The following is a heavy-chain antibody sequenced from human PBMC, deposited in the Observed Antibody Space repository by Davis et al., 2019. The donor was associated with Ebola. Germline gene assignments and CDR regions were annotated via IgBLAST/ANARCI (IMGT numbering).Heavy chain of an antibody. CDR2: INHSGST. Sequence: MPGGSLRLSCGVYGGSFSGYYWSWIRQPPGKGLEWLGDINHSGSTNYNPSLKSRVTISVDTSKNQFSLRLISVTAADTAVYYCARGRPFFWGQGTQVTVSS. V-gene: IGHV4-34*01. CDR3: ARGRPFF. CDR1: GGSFSGYY. J-gene: IGHJ4*02. D-gene: IGHD2/OR15-2a*01.